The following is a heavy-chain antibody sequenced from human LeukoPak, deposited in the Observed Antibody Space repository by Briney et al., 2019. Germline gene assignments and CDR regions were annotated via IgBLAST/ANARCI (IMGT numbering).Heavy chain of an antibody. J-gene: IGHJ3*02. CDR2: MPYNGGA. Sequence: SETLSLTCTVSGDSITSSNFFWSWIRQPPGRDLEWIGYMPYNGGASYNPSLRSRTTISLDTSKNEFSLRLTSVTAPDTAIYYCAREVNVAAGSDGFDIWGPGTMVTVSP. CDR3: AREVNVAAGSDGFDI. D-gene: IGHD5-24*01. V-gene: IGHV4-30-4*01. CDR1: GDSITSSNFF.